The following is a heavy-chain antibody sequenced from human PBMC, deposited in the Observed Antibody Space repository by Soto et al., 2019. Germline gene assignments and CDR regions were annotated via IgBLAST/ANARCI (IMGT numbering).Heavy chain of an antibody. V-gene: IGHV3-48*03. Sequence: PVGSLRLSCASSVCTFNNYEMNCVRQSPGKWLEWISCISSSGSTIYYADSVKGRFTTSRDNAKNSLYLQMNSLRAEDTAVYYCARSPHGYSNGWYPPLDYCGKGTLVTV. CDR2: ISSSGSTI. D-gene: IGHD6-19*01. J-gene: IGHJ4*02. CDR3: ARSPHGYSNGWYPPLDY. CDR1: VCTFNNYE.